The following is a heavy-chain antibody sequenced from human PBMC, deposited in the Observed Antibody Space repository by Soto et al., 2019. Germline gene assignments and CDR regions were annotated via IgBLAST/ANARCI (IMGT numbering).Heavy chain of an antibody. CDR1: GGSISSGGYY. D-gene: IGHD1-26*01. CDR3: AREGGIVGATAADY. J-gene: IGHJ4*02. V-gene: IGHV4-31*03. Sequence: QVQLQESGPGLVKPSQTLSLTCTVSGGSISSGGYYWSWIRQHPGKGLEWIGYIYYSGSTYYNPSPKSRVTISVDSSQSQCSLKLSSVTAADTAVYDRAREGGIVGATAADYWGQGTLVTVSS. CDR2: IYYSGST.